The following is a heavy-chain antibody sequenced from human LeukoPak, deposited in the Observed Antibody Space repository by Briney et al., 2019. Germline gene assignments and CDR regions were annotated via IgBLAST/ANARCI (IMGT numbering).Heavy chain of an antibody. CDR1: GFTFSDYY. V-gene: IGHV3-11*01. J-gene: IGHJ5*02. CDR2: ISSSGSTI. CDR3: ARGRVIAAARWFDP. D-gene: IGHD6-13*01. Sequence: SGGSLRLSCAASGFTFSDYYMSWIRQAPGKGLEWVSYISSSGSTIYYADSVKGRFTIPRDNAKNSLYLQMNSLRAEDTAVYYCARGRVIAAARWFDPWGQGTLVTVSS.